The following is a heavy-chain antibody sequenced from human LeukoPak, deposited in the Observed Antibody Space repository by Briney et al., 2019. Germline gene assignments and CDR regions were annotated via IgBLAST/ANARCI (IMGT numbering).Heavy chain of an antibody. CDR3: ARLNYYYMDV. CDR1: GGSISSSSYY. J-gene: IGHJ6*03. V-gene: IGHV4-39*01. CDR2: IYYSRST. Sequence: PSETLSLTCTVSGGSISSSSYYWGWIRQPPGKGLEWIGSIYYSRSTYYNPSLKRRITISVDTSKNQFSLKLSSVTAADTAVYYCARLNYYYMDVWGKGTTVTVPS.